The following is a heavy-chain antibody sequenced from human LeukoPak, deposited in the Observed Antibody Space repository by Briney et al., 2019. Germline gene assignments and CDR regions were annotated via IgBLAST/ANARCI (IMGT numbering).Heavy chain of an antibody. D-gene: IGHD2-15*01. CDR2: ISTSSSYI. J-gene: IGHJ4*02. CDR3: ARDVVVVVASDSNFDY. Sequence: GGSLRLSCAASEFTFSNYAMSWVRQAPGKGLEWVSSISTSSSYIYYADSVKGRFTISRDNAKNSLYLQLHSLRAEDTAVYYCARDVVVVVASDSNFDYWGQGTLVTVSS. V-gene: IGHV3-21*01. CDR1: EFTFSNYA.